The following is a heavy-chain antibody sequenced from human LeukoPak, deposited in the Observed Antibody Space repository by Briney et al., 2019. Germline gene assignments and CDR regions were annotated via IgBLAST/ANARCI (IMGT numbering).Heavy chain of an antibody. CDR1: GLTFDDYR. V-gene: IGHV3-20*04. Sequence: RGSLRLSCAPSGLTFDDYRMSWVRQAPGKGLEWVSGINWNGGSTGYADSVKGRFTISRDNAKNSLYLQMNSLRAEDTALYYCARESGSPGAFDIWGQGTMVTVSS. CDR3: ARESGSPGAFDI. D-gene: IGHD1-26*01. J-gene: IGHJ3*02. CDR2: INWNGGST.